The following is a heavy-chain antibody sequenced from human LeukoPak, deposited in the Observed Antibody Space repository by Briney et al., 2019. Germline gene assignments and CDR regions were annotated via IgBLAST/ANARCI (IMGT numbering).Heavy chain of an antibody. CDR1: GDSVSSNSAA. J-gene: IGHJ4*02. CDR3: ARAEYYYDSSGYSGYYFDY. CDR2: TYYRSKWYN. Sequence: SQTLSLTCAISGDSVSSNSAAWNWIRQSPSRGLEWLGRTYYRSKWYNDYAVSVKSRITINPDTSKNQFSLQLNSVTPEDTAVYYCARAEYYYDSSGYSGYYFDYWGQGTLVTVSS. D-gene: IGHD3-22*01. V-gene: IGHV6-1*01.